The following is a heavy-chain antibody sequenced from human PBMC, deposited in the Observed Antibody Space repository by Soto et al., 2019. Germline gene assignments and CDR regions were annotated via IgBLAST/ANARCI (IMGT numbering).Heavy chain of an antibody. CDR2: AYHNGLT. J-gene: IGHJ4*02. V-gene: IGHV4-4*02. CDR1: GDNVNSYIV. CDR3: ARHAEVPGVSDRFDD. Sequence: PXGALALTCAVSGDNVNSYIVSGWVRQPPGKGLEWIGAAYHNGLTDSNPSLKSRVPMSVDTSKNEFFLKLTYLTAADTAIYYCARHAEVPGVSDRFDDWGQGTLVTVSS.